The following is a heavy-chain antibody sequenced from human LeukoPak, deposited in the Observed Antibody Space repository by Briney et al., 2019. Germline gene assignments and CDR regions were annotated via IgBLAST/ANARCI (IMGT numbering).Heavy chain of an antibody. D-gene: IGHD3-3*01. V-gene: IGHV1-69*13. CDR1: GGTFSSYA. J-gene: IGHJ3*02. CDR2: IIPIFGTA. CDR3: ASPNPHDFWSGYSRGFFDI. Sequence: SVKVSCKASGGTFSSYAISWVRQAPGQGLEWMGGIIPIFGTANYAQKFQGRVTITADESTSTAYMELSSLRSEDTAVYYCASPNPHDFWSGYSRGFFDIWGQGTMVTVSS.